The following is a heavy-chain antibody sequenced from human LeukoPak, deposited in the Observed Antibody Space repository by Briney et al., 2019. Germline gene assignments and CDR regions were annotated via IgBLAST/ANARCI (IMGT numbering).Heavy chain of an antibody. CDR1: GGTFSSYA. J-gene: IGHJ6*03. CDR2: IIPIFGTA. Sequence: GASVKVSCKASGGTFSSYAISWVRQAPGQGLEWMGGIIPIFGTANYAQKFQGRVTITTDESTSTAYMELSSLRSEDTDVYYCARATGSSSPNYYYYYYMDVWGKGTTVTVSS. CDR3: ARATGSSSPNYYYYYYMDV. D-gene: IGHD6-6*01. V-gene: IGHV1-69*05.